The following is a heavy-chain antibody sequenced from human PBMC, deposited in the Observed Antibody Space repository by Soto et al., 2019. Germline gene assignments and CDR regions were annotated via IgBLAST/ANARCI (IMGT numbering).Heavy chain of an antibody. CDR1: GFTFSSYA. D-gene: IGHD6-6*01. Sequence: GGSLRLSCAASGFTFSSYAMSWVRQAPGKGLEWVSAISGSGGSTYYADSVKDRFTISRDNSKNTLYLQMNSLKAEDTAVYYCAKDRTSCIAARRSTYYYGMDVWGQGTTVTVSS. J-gene: IGHJ6*02. CDR2: ISGSGGST. V-gene: IGHV3-23*01. CDR3: AKDRTSCIAARRSTYYYGMDV.